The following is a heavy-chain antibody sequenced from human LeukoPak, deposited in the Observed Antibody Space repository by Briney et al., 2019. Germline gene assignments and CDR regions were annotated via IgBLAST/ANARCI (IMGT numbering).Heavy chain of an antibody. CDR3: TCYYDFWSGYTMDV. CDR1: GFTFGDYA. V-gene: IGHV3-49*04. Sequence: SGGSLRLSCTASGFTFGDYAMSWVRQAPGKGLEWVGFIRSKAYGGTTEYAASVKGRFTISRDGSKSIAYLQMNSLKTEDTAVYYCTCYYDFWSGYTMDVWGKGTTVTVSS. J-gene: IGHJ6*04. D-gene: IGHD3-3*01. CDR2: IRSKAYGGTT.